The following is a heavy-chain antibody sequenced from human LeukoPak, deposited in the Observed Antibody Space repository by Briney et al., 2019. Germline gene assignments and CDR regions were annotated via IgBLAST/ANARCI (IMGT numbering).Heavy chain of an antibody. CDR3: AKSNGYGLVDI. CDR2: IFYSGST. D-gene: IGHD3-10*01. J-gene: IGHJ3*02. CDR1: GGSFSSYY. Sequence: SETLSLTCAVYGGSFSSYYWGWVRQPPGKGLEWIGNIFYSGSTYYSPSLKSRVTISLDTSRNQFSLKLNSVTAADTAVYYCAKSNGYGLVDIWGQGTMVTVSS. V-gene: IGHV4-34*12.